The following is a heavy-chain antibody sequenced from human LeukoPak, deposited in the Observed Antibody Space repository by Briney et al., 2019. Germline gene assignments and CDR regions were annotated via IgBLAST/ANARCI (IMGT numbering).Heavy chain of an antibody. J-gene: IGHJ4*02. CDR2: INSNGRTI. CDR3: ASLYAVGIGFDW. V-gene: IGHV3-11*01. D-gene: IGHD2-21*01. Sequence: PGGSLRLSCAASRFTFSDYYMSWIRQAPGKGLEWISYINSNGRTIEYADSVKGRFTISRDNAKSTMFLQMNSLRAEDTAVYYRASLYAVGIGFDWWGEGTLVTVSS. CDR1: RFTFSDYY.